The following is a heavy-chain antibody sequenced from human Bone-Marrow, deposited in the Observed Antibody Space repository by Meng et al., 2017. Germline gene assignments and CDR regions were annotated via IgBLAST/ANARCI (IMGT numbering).Heavy chain of an antibody. Sequence: QLQLQESGPGLVKPSETLSLTCTVSGGSISSYYWSWIRQPPGKGPEWIGYIYYSGSTNYDPSLKSRVTISVDTSKNQFSLNLSSVTAADTAVYYCARGGWSLDYWGQGTLVTVSS. CDR3: ARGGWSLDY. CDR2: IYYSGST. V-gene: IGHV4-59*08. CDR1: GGSISSYY. J-gene: IGHJ4*02. D-gene: IGHD2-15*01.